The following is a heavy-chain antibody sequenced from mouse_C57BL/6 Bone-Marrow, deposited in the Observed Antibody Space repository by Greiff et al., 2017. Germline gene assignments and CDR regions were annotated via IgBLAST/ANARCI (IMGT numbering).Heavy chain of an antibody. Sequence: QVQLQQPGAELVKPGASVKVSCKASGYTFTSYWMHWVKQRPGQGLEWIGRIHPSDSDTNYNQKLKGKATFTVAKSSSTAYMQLSSLTSAESAVYDCAIGGSNCYAMDYWGQGTSVTVSS. CDR3: AIGGSNCYAMDY. CDR2: IHPSDSDT. D-gene: IGHD4-1*01. V-gene: IGHV1-74*01. CDR1: GYTFTSYW. J-gene: IGHJ4*01.